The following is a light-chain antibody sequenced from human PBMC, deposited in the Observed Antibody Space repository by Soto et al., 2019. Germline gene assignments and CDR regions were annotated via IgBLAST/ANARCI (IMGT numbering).Light chain of an antibody. CDR2: EVT. J-gene: IGLJ1*01. CDR1: TIDIAGYNY. Sequence: QSVLAQPASVSGSPGHSITISCTGTTIDIAGYNYVSWYQQHPGKAPKLLIYEVTSRASGVSHRFSGSKSGNTASLTISGLQAEDEAEYYCNSYTSASFYVFGTGTKVTVL. V-gene: IGLV2-14*01. CDR3: NSYTSASFYV.